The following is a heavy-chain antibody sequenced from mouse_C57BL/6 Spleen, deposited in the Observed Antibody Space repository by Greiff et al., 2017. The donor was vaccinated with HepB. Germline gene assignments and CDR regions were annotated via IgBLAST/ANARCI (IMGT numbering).Heavy chain of an antibody. CDR1: GFTFSSYA. J-gene: IGHJ3*01. CDR2: ISDGGSYT. V-gene: IGHV5-4*01. D-gene: IGHD2-2*01. Sequence: EVKLVESGGGLVKPGGSLKLSCAASGFTFSSYAMSWVRQTPEKRLEWVATISDGGSYTYYPDNVKGRFTISRDNAKNNLYLQMNHLKSEDTAMYYCARDYYGYAGFAYWGQGTLVTVSA. CDR3: ARDYYGYAGFAY.